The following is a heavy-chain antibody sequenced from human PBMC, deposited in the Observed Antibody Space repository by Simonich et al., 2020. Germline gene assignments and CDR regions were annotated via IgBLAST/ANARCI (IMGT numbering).Heavy chain of an antibody. CDR1: GFTFSGYA. D-gene: IGHD7-27*01. V-gene: IGHV3-30*07. CDR2: ISYDGSNK. CDR3: ARDRNWGWFDP. Sequence: QVQLVESGGGVVQPGRSLRFSGAASGFTFSGYARHWVGQAPGKGLGWVGVISYDGSNKYYADSVKGRVTISRDNSKNTLYLQMNSLRAEDTAVYYCARDRNWGWFDPWGQGTLVTVSS. J-gene: IGHJ5*02.